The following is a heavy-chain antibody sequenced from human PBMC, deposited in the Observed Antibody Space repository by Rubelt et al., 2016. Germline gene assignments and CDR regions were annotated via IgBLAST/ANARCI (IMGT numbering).Heavy chain of an antibody. D-gene: IGHD2-21*02. V-gene: IGHV3-30*02. CDR2: IRYDGSNK. CDR1: GFTFSSYG. J-gene: IGHJ4*02. CDR3: AKGGNVVVTARLYYFDY. Sequence: QVQLVESGGGVVQPGGSLRLSCAASGFTFSSYGMHWVRQAPGKGLEWVAFIRYDGSNKYYADSVKGRFTISRDNSKNTLYLQMNSLRGEDTAVDYCAKGGNVVVTARLYYFDYWGQGTLVTVSS.